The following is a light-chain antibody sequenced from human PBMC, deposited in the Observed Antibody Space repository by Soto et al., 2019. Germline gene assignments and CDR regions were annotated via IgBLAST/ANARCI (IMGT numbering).Light chain of an antibody. CDR3: SSFAGNNNLV. V-gene: IGLV2-8*01. CDR2: EVS. Sequence: QSALTQPPSASGSPGQSVTISCTGTSSDVGGYNYVSWYQQHPGKAPKLMISEVSKRPSGVPDRCSGSKSVNTASLTVSGLQAEDEADYYCSSFAGNNNLVFGGGTKLTVL. CDR1: SSDVGGYNY. J-gene: IGLJ2*01.